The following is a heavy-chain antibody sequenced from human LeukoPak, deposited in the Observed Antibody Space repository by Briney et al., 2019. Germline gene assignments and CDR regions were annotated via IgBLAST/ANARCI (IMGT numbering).Heavy chain of an antibody. D-gene: IGHD3-22*01. CDR3: ARDVDYYDSSGQYPY. Sequence: SETLSLTCTVSGGPISSSSYYWGWIRQPPGKGLEWIGSIYYSGSTYYNPSLKSRVTISVDTSKNQFSQKLSSVTAADTAVYYCARDVDYYDSSGQYPYWGQGTLDTVSS. V-gene: IGHV4-39*07. CDR1: GGPISSSSYY. J-gene: IGHJ4*02. CDR2: IYYSGST.